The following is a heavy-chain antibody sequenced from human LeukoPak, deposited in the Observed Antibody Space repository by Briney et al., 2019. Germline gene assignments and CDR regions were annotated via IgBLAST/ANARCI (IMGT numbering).Heavy chain of an antibody. J-gene: IGHJ4*02. D-gene: IGHD3-22*01. V-gene: IGHV4-34*01. CDR3: ARAVYYYDSSGYYYHSYFDY. CDR2: INHSGST. Sequence: PSETLSLTCAVYGGSFSGYYWSWIRQPPGKGLEWIGEINHSGSTNYNPSLKSRVTISVDTSKNQFSLKLSSVTAADTAVYYCARAVYYYDSSGYYYHSYFDYWGQGTLVTVSS. CDR1: GGSFSGYY.